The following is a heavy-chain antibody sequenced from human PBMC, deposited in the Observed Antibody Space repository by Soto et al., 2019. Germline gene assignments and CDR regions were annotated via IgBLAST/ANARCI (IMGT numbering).Heavy chain of an antibody. Sequence: QVQLVESGGGVVQPGRSLRLSCAASGFTFSSYGMHWVRQAPGKGLEWVAVISYDGSNKYYADSVKGRFTISRDNSKNTLYLQMNSLRAEDTAVYYCAKTYSSGWTLNWFDSWGQGTLVTVSS. D-gene: IGHD6-19*01. CDR3: AKTYSSGWTLNWFDS. J-gene: IGHJ5*01. CDR2: ISYDGSNK. CDR1: GFTFSSYG. V-gene: IGHV3-30*18.